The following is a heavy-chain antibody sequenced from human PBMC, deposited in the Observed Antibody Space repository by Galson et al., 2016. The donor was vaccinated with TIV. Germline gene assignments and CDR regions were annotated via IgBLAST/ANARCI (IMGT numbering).Heavy chain of an antibody. V-gene: IGHV6-1*01. CDR3: ARGGDYGSDDYYVNWFDP. CDR1: GDSVSSNSAT. Sequence: CAISGDSVSSNSATWNWIRQSPSRGLEWLGRAYYRSKWYNDYADSVTGRIAIKPDTARNQFSLPLYSVTPEDTAVYYCARGGDYGSDDYYVNWFDPWGQGTLVTVSS. J-gene: IGHJ5*02. CDR2: AYYRSKWYN. D-gene: IGHD3-10*01.